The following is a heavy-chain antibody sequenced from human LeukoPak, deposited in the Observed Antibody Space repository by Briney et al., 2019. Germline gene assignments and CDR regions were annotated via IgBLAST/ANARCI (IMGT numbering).Heavy chain of an antibody. D-gene: IGHD3-3*01. V-gene: IGHV3-23*01. CDR2: ISGSGGST. J-gene: IGHJ4*02. CDR1: GFTFSSYA. Sequence: GGSLRLSCAASGFTFSSYAMSWVRQAPGKGLEWVSAISGSGGSTYYADSVKGRFTISRDNSKNTLYLQMNSLRAEDTAVYYCAKDSSIHLNYDFWSGYSRFDYWGQGALVTVSP. CDR3: AKDSSIHLNYDFWSGYSRFDY.